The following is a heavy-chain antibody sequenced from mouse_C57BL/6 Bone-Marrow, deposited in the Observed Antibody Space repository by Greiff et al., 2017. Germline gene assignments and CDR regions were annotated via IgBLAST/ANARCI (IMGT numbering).Heavy chain of an antibody. J-gene: IGHJ3*01. CDR1: GYTFTDYE. D-gene: IGHD1-1*01. V-gene: IGHV1-15*01. CDR3: TSPVLRSFAY. Sequence: QVQLQQSGAELVRPGASVTLSCKASGYTFTDYEMHWVKQTPVHGLEWIGAIDPETGGTAYNQKFKGKAILTADKSSSTAYMELRSLTSEDSAVYYCTSPVLRSFAYWGQGTLVTVSA. CDR2: IDPETGGT.